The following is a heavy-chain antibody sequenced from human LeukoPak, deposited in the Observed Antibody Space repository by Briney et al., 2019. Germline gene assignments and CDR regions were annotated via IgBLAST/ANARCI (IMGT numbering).Heavy chain of an antibody. D-gene: IGHD4-11*01. CDR2: ISYDGRNK. J-gene: IGHJ6*02. V-gene: IGHV3-30*03. CDR3: ARGQGEQWIASNYAPYYYYGMDA. Sequence: GGSLRLSCAVSGFTFSSFWMHWVRQAPGKGLEWVAVISYDGRNKYYADSVKGRFTISRDNSKNTLYLQMNSLRAEDTAVYYCARGQGEQWIASNYAPYYYYGMDAWGQGTTVTVSS. CDR1: GFTFSSFW.